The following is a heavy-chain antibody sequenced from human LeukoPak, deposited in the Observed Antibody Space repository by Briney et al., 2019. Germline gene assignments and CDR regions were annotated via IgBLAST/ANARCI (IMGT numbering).Heavy chain of an antibody. CDR3: ARDGTAAGLYFDL. V-gene: IGHV3-7*01. Sequence: GGSLRLSCAVSGFTFTDYWMNWVRQAPGKGLEWVASIRQDGGEKYYVDSVKGRFTISRDNTKNSLYLQMSALRAEDTAVYYCARDGTAAGLYFDLRGQGTLVTVSS. J-gene: IGHJ4*01. CDR2: IRQDGGEK. CDR1: GFTFTDYW. D-gene: IGHD6-13*01.